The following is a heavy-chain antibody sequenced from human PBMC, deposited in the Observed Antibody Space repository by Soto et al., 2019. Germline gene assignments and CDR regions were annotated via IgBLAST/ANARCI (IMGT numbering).Heavy chain of an antibody. D-gene: IGHD5-12*01. CDR1: GFIFSSYA. CDR3: AKRLTRYQDNSGLYFHH. CDR2: ISYDGSSK. V-gene: IGHV3-30*18. J-gene: IGHJ1*01. Sequence: QVQLVESGGGVVQPGRSLRLSCEASGFIFSSYAMHWVRQASGKGLEWVAVISYDGSSKYYADSVKGRFTISRDNSKNTLFLQMNSLRPDDAAVYYCAKRLTRYQDNSGLYFHHWGQGTLVTVSS.